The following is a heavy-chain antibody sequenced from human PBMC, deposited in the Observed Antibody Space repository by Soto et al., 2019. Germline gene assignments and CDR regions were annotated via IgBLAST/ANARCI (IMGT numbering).Heavy chain of an antibody. V-gene: IGHV3-49*04. D-gene: IGHD3-10*01. J-gene: IGHJ6*02. CDR2: IRSKAYGGTT. CDR3: TRDYGPGSSSYYYGMDV. Sequence: GGSLRLSCAASGFTFGGYAMSWVRQAPGKGLEWVGFIRSKAYGGTTEYAASVKGRFTISRDDSKSIAYLKMNSLKTEDTAVYYFTRDYGPGSSSYYYGMDVWGQGPTV. CDR1: GFTFGGYA.